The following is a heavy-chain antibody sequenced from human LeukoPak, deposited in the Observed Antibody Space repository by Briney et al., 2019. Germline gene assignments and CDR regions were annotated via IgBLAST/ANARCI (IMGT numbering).Heavy chain of an antibody. J-gene: IGHJ4*02. CDR1: GGTFSSYA. CDR3: ARDQGSSSWYYFDY. Sequence: GASVKVSCKASGGTFSSYAISWVRQAPGQGLEWMGGIIPIFGTANYAQKFQGRVTITTDESTSTAYMELSSLRSEDTAVYYYARDQGSSSWYYFDYWGQGTLVTVSS. CDR2: IIPIFGTA. D-gene: IGHD6-13*01. V-gene: IGHV1-69*05.